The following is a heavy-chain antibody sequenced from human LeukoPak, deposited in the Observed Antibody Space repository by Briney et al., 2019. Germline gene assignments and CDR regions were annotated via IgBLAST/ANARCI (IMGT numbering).Heavy chain of an antibody. J-gene: IGHJ4*02. CDR1: GYTFTGYY. Sequence: PKASVKVPCKASGYTFTGYYMHWVRQAPGQGLEWMGWINPNSGGTNYAQKFQGRVTMTRDTSISTAYMELSRPRSDDTAVYYCARDAPGEQLVYFDYWGQGTLVTVSS. D-gene: IGHD6-6*01. CDR3: ARDAPGEQLVYFDY. CDR2: INPNSGGT. V-gene: IGHV1-2*02.